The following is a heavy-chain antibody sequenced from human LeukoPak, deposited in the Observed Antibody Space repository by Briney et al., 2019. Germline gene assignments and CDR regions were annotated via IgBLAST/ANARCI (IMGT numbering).Heavy chain of an antibody. Sequence: GALRLSCAASGFTVSSNYMSWVRQAPGKGLEWVSVIYSGAGTYYADSVKGRFTISRDNSKNTLYLQMNSLRAEDTAVYYCARRTATYYYDISGYYLGAFDIWGQGTMVTVSS. CDR3: ARRTATYYYDISGYYLGAFDI. D-gene: IGHD3-22*01. V-gene: IGHV3-66*01. J-gene: IGHJ3*02. CDR2: IYSGAGT. CDR1: GFTVSSNY.